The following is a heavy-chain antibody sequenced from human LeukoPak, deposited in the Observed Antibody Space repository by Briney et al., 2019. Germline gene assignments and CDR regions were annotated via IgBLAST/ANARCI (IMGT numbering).Heavy chain of an antibody. CDR1: GGSIRGSSDY. CDR3: ARNESVLGTTGLNDFFDD. J-gene: IGHJ4*02. CDR2: VYYSGST. V-gene: IGHV4-39*01. Sequence: SETLSLTCTVSGGSIRGSSDYWGWIRPSPGKGLEWMGSVYYSGSTYYNPSLKSRVSISVDTSKNQFHLRLTSVTAADTAVYYCARNESVLGTTGLNDFFDDWGQGTLVTVSS. D-gene: IGHD1-26*01.